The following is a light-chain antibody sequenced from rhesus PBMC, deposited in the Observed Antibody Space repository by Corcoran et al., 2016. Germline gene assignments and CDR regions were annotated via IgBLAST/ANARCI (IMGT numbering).Light chain of an antibody. CDR2: GAS. CDR3: QQSTNLWT. V-gene: IGKV3-24*04. CDR1: QRVGNN. Sequence: ETMVTQSPATLSLSPGERATPPCRASQRVGNNFAWYQQKPGQAPRLLIYGASTRATGIPDRFSGSGSGTDFTLPINSLEPEDVGVYYCQQSTNLWTFGQGTRVEI. J-gene: IGKJ1*01.